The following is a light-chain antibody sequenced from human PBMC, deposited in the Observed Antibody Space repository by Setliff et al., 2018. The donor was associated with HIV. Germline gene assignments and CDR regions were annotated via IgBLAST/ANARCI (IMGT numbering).Light chain of an antibody. CDR2: DVN. Sequence: QSVLTQPASVSGSPGRSITISRTGTSSDVGGYNQVSWYQQHPGKAPKLMIYDVNNRPSGVSNRFSGSKSVNTASLTISGLQAEDEADYYCSSYTSSTTHVFGTGTKVTVL. J-gene: IGLJ1*01. V-gene: IGLV2-14*03. CDR3: SSYTSSTTHV. CDR1: SSDVGGYNQ.